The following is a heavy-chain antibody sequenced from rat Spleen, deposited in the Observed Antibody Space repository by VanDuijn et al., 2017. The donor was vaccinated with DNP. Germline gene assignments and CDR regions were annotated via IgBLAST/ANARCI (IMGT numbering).Heavy chain of an antibody. CDR2: ISSGENT. CDR3: ARDRDYGTYDEYPVYGMDA. D-gene: IGHD1-8*01. V-gene: IGHV2S12*01. Sequence: VQLVESGGGLVQPGRSLKLSCAASGFTFSNYDMAWVRQPPGKGLEWIAAISSGENTYYNPALKSRLSISRDTSKSQVFLQMNSLQTEDIGTYYCARDRDYGTYDEYPVYGMDAWGQGTSVTVSP. CDR1: GFTFSNYD. J-gene: IGHJ4*01.